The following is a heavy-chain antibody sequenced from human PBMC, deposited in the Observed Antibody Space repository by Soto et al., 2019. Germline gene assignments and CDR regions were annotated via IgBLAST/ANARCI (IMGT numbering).Heavy chain of an antibody. J-gene: IGHJ6*02. CDR3: ARENDYSNSGSLYYYSGMDV. V-gene: IGHV1-18*01. Sequence: QVQLVQSGAEVKKPGASVKVSCKASGYTFTSYGISWVRQAPGQGLEWMGWISAYNGNTNYAQKLQGRVTMTTDTSTSTAYMELRSLSSDDTAVYYCARENDYSNSGSLYYYSGMDVWGQGTPVTVSS. CDR1: GYTFTSYG. CDR2: ISAYNGNT. D-gene: IGHD4-4*01.